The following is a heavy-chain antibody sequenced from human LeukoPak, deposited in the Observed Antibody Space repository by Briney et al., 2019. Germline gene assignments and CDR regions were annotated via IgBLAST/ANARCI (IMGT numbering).Heavy chain of an antibody. Sequence: VSVKVSCKASGYTFTSYYMHWVRQAPGQGLEWMGIINPSGGSTSYAQKFQGRVTMTRDTSTSTVYMELSSLRSEDTAVYYCARESAPATRYYYYYYGMDVWGQGTTVTVSS. CDR2: INPSGGST. CDR1: GYTFTSYY. D-gene: IGHD2-15*01. V-gene: IGHV1-46*01. J-gene: IGHJ6*02. CDR3: ARESAPATRYYYYYYGMDV.